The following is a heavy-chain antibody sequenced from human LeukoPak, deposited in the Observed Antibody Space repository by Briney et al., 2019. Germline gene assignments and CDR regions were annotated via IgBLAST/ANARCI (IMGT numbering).Heavy chain of an antibody. V-gene: IGHV3-30-3*01. CDR2: ISYDGSNK. Sequence: PGGSLRLSCAASGFTFSSYAMHWVRQAPGKGLEWVAVISYDGSNKYYADSVKGRFTISRDNSKNTLYLQMNSLRAEDTAVYYCARDSSGVYYYYMDVWGKGTTVTVSS. CDR3: ARDSSGVYYYYMDV. D-gene: IGHD6-19*01. J-gene: IGHJ6*03. CDR1: GFTFSSYA.